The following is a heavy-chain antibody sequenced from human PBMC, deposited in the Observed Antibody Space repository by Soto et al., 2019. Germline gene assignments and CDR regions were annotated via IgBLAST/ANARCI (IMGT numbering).Heavy chain of an antibody. V-gene: IGHV4-39*01. J-gene: IGHJ5*02. D-gene: IGHD6-19*01. CDR1: GGSISSSSYY. CDR3: ARHDSSGWDLNWFEP. Sequence: PSETLSLTCTVSGGSISSSSYYWGWIRQPPGKGLEWIGSIYYSGSTYYDPSLKSRVTISVDTSKNQFPLKLSSVTAADTAVYYCARHDSSGWDLNWFEPWGQGTLVTVSS. CDR2: IYYSGST.